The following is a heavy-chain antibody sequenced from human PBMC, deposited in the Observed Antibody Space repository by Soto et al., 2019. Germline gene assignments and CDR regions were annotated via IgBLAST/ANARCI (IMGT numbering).Heavy chain of an antibody. CDR1: GFTFSSSW. J-gene: IGHJ5*02. Sequence: GSLRLSCAASGFTFSSSWMSWVRQAPGKGPEWVATIKFDGSDKYYVDSVKGRFTISRDNAEKSLYLQMDSLRAEDTTVYSCARGPSWGPGTLVTVSS. CDR3: ARGPS. V-gene: IGHV3-7*01. CDR2: IKFDGSDK.